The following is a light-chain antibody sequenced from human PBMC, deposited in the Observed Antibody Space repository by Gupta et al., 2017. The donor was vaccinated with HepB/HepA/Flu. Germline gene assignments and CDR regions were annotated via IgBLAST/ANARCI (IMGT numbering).Light chain of an antibody. J-gene: IGLJ2*01. V-gene: IGLV3-21*04. CDR1: NIGTKG. CDR3: HVRASSNESAV. CDR2: KDS. Sequence: SYVLTQPPSSTSAPGKTASITRGGNNIGTKGVHWYQQKPGQAPVSVIYKDSDRPAGIPDRFSGTNAGTTATTTISIVEAGNEAEDDWHVRASSNESAVFGGGTKLTVL.